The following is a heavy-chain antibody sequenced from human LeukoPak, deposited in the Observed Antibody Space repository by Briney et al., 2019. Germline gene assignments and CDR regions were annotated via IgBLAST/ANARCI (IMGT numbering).Heavy chain of an antibody. V-gene: IGHV3-48*03. D-gene: IGHD6-13*01. J-gene: IGHJ6*02. Sequence: GGSLRLPCAASGFTFSSYEMNWVRQAPGKGLEWVSYISSSGSTIYYADSVKGRFTISRDNAKNSLYLQMNSLRAEDTAVYYCARERQQLGYYYGMDVWGQGTTVTVSS. CDR3: ARERQQLGYYYGMDV. CDR2: ISSSGSTI. CDR1: GFTFSSYE.